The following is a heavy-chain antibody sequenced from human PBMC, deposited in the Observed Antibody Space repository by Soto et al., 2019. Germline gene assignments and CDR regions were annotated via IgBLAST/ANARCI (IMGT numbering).Heavy chain of an antibody. V-gene: IGHV1-18*01. J-gene: IGHJ5*02. CDR2: MSTYTGDT. Sequence: QVQLVQSGAEVMKPGASVKVSCKTFGYSFTVYGISWVRQAPGQGLEWMGWMSTYTGDTNYARKFRGRVTMTTDISTSTASMELRSLTSDDTAVYYCARDPGGATGFDPWGQGTPVIVST. CDR3: ARDPGGATGFDP. CDR1: GYSFTVYG. D-gene: IGHD1-1*01.